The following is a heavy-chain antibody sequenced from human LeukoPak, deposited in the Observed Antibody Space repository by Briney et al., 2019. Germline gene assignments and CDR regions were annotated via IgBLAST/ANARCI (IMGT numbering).Heavy chain of an antibody. V-gene: IGHV3-23*01. J-gene: IGHJ4*02. Sequence: GGSLRLSCAASGFTFSNYAISWVRQAPGKGLEWVSAISGSGGSTYYADSVKGRFTISRDNSKSTLYLQMNSLRAEDTAVYYCAKIRDSSGYYSHYFDYWGQGTLVTVSS. CDR1: GFTFSNYA. CDR2: ISGSGGST. CDR3: AKIRDSSGYYSHYFDY. D-gene: IGHD3-22*01.